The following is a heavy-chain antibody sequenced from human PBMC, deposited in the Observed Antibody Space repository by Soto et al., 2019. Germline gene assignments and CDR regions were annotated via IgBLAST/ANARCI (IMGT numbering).Heavy chain of an antibody. J-gene: IGHJ2*01. V-gene: IGHV3-30-3*01. CDR1: GFTFSSYA. D-gene: IGHD2-21*02. Sequence: QVQLVESGGGVVQPGRSLRLSCAASGFTFSSYAMHWVRQAPGTGLEWVAVISYDGSNKYYADYVKGRFTISRDNSKNKLYLQMNSLRAEDTAVYYCARSGYCGGDCFYWYFDLWGRGTMVTVSS. CDR2: ISYDGSNK. CDR3: ARSGYCGGDCFYWYFDL.